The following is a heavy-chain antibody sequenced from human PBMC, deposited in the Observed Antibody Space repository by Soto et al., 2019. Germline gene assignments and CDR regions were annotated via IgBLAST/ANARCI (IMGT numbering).Heavy chain of an antibody. CDR1: GGTFSSYA. D-gene: IGHD2-2*02. J-gene: IGHJ6*02. CDR3: ARGPVVPAALPYYYGMDV. Sequence: GASVKVSCKASGGTFSSYAISWVRQAPGQGLEWMGGIIPIFGTANYAQKFQGRVTITADKSTSTAYMELSSLRSEDTAVYYCARGPVVPAALPYYYGMDVWGQGTTVTVSS. V-gene: IGHV1-69*06. CDR2: IIPIFGTA.